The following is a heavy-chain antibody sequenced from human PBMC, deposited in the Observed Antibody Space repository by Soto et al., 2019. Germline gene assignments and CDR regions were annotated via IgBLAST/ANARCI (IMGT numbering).Heavy chain of an antibody. CDR1: GDTFTNYY. CDR2: VNPSGGHT. CDR3: ARWGHVVVVTAAFDY. Sequence: QVQLMQSGAEVKKPGASVKVSCKASGDTFTNYYIHWVRQAPGQGLEWMGTVNPSGGHTTYSQNFLGGVTMTRDTSTSTLYMELNSLTSDDTAVYYCARWGHVVVVTAAFDYWGQGTLVTVSS. D-gene: IGHD2-21*02. V-gene: IGHV1-46*01. J-gene: IGHJ4*02.